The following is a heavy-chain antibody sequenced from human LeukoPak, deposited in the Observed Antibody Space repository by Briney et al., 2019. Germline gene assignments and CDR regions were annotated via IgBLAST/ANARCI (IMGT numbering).Heavy chain of an antibody. V-gene: IGHV1-69*13. J-gene: IGHJ6*04. CDR2: IIPIFGTA. CDR1: GGTFSSYA. D-gene: IGHD3-10*01. Sequence: SVEVSCKASGGTFSSYAISWVRQAPGQGLEWMGGIIPIFGTANYAQKFQGRVTITADESTSTAYMELSSLRSEDTAVYYCARGSQNLWFGEFHPTRPRKYYYYGMDVWGKGTTVTVSS. CDR3: ARGSQNLWFGEFHPTRPRKYYYYGMDV.